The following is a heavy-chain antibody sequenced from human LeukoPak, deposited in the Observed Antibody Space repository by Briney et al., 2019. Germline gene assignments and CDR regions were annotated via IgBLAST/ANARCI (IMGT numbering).Heavy chain of an antibody. CDR2: INHSGST. CDR3: ASHRARYCSSTSCPRPFDY. J-gene: IGHJ4*02. Sequence: SETLSLICDVYGGSFRGYYWSWIRQPPGKGLEWIGEINHSGSTNYNPSLKSRVTISVDTSKNQFSLKLSSVTAADTAVYYCASHRARYCSSTSCPRPFDYWGQGTLVTVSS. CDR1: GGSFRGYY. D-gene: IGHD2-2*01. V-gene: IGHV4-34*01.